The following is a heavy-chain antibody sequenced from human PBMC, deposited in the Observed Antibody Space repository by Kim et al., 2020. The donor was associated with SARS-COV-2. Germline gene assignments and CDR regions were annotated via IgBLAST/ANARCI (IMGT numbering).Heavy chain of an antibody. CDR1: GYTFTSYG. V-gene: IGHV1-18*01. CDR3: ARDNSNTYYYGSGSWPFDY. Sequence: ASVKVSCKASGYTFTSYGISWVRQAPGQGLEWMGWISAYNGNTNYAQKLQGRVTMTTDTSTSTAYMELRSLRSDDTAVYYCARDNSNTYYYGSGSWPFDYWGQGTLVTVSS. D-gene: IGHD3-10*01. J-gene: IGHJ4*02. CDR2: ISAYNGNT.